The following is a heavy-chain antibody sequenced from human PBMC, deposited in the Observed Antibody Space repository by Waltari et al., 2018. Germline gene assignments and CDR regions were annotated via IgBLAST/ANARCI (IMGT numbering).Heavy chain of an antibody. J-gene: IGHJ4*02. Sequence: QVQLQESGPGLVKPSEPLSLTCTVPAYSISSGYYWGWIRQPPGKGLEWIGSIYHSGSTYYNPSLKSRVTISVDASKNQFSLKLTSVTAADTAVYYCASGVSNYWGQGTLVTVSS. D-gene: IGHD3-10*01. CDR3: ASGVSNY. CDR2: IYHSGST. CDR1: AYSISSGYY. V-gene: IGHV4-38-2*02.